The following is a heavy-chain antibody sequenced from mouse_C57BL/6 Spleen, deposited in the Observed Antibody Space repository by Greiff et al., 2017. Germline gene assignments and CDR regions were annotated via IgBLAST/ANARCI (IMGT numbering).Heavy chain of an antibody. CDR1: GYSITSGYY. CDR3: ARNYDYDYFDY. D-gene: IGHD2-4*01. V-gene: IGHV3-6*01. Sequence: DVQLQESGPGLVKPSQSLSLTCSVTGYSITSGYYWNWIRQFPGNKLEWMGYISYDGSNNYNPSLKNRISITRDTSKNQFFLTLNSVTTEDTATYYCARNYDYDYFDYWGQGTTLTVSS. CDR2: ISYDGSN. J-gene: IGHJ2*01.